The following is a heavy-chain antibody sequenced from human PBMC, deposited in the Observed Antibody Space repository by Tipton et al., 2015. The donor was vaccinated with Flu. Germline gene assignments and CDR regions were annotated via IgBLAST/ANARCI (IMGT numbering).Heavy chain of an antibody. D-gene: IGHD4-17*01. Sequence: SGAEVKKPGTSGKVSCKASGYTFTNYVISWVRQAPGQGLEWMGCISAYNGDTNNAQKFQGRVTMTTDTSTNTAYMELRGLRSAATAVYSCAKARPTATTSQKSDYRGKGTLVTVSS. CDR1: GYTFTNYV. CDR3: AKARPTATTSQKSDY. CDR2: ISAYNGDT. J-gene: IGHJ4*02. V-gene: IGHV1-18*04.